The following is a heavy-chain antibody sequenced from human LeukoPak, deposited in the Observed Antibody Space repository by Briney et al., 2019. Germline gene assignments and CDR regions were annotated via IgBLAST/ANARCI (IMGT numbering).Heavy chain of an antibody. CDR2: IWYDGSNK. Sequence: GGSLRLSCAASGFAFSTYGMHWVRQAPGKGLEWLALIWYDGSNKYYADSVKGRFSISRDNPKDTLYLQMNSLRAEDTAVYYCARTPAPYSSSFWFDPWGQGTLVTVSS. CDR1: GFAFSTYG. J-gene: IGHJ5*02. CDR3: ARTPAPYSSSFWFDP. D-gene: IGHD6-6*01. V-gene: IGHV3-33*01.